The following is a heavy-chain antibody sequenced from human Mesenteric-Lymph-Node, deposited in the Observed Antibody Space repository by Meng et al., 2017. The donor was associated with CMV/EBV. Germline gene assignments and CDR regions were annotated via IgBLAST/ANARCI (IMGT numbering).Heavy chain of an antibody. CDR3: ARDRRGPAAGPYSGMDV. CDR1: GFTFPSYG. D-gene: IGHD6-13*01. J-gene: IGHJ6*02. Sequence: GESLKISCAASGFTFPSYGIYWVRQAPGKGLEWVAFTRYDGNTKYYGDSVKGRFTISRDNSKNTVYLQMNSLRGEDTAVYYCARDRRGPAAGPYSGMDVWGQGTTVTVSS. CDR2: TRYDGNTK. V-gene: IGHV3-30*02.